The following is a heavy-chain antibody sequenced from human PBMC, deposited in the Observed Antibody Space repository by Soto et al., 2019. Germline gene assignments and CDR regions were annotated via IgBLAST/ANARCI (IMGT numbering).Heavy chain of an antibody. J-gene: IGHJ6*03. CDR3: ARHHYGDYLPYYYYYMDV. Sequence: PGESLKISCKGSGYSFTSYWIGWVRQMPGKGLEWMGIIYPGDSDTRYSPSFQGQVTISADKSISTAYLQWSSLKASDTAMYYCARHHYGDYLPYYYYYMDVWGKGTTVTVSS. CDR2: IYPGDSDT. D-gene: IGHD4-17*01. V-gene: IGHV5-51*01. CDR1: GYSFTSYW.